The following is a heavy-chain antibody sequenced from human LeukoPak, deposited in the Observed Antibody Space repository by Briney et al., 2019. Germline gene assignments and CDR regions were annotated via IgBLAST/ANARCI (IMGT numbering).Heavy chain of an antibody. V-gene: IGHV3-23*01. Sequence: GGSLRLSCAASGFTFSSYAMSWVRQAPGKGLEWLSAISGSGGSRYCADPVKGRFTISRDNSKNALYLQMNSLRAEDTAVYYCAKDLNDYSNHWGQGTLVTVSS. CDR1: GFTFSSYA. J-gene: IGHJ5*02. D-gene: IGHD4-11*01. CDR3: AKDLNDYSNH. CDR2: ISGSGGSR.